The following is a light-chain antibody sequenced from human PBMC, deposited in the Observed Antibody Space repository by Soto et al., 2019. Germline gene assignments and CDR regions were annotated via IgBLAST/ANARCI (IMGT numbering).Light chain of an antibody. CDR1: QDISSY. Sequence: IQLTQSSSSLSASVGDRVTITCRASQDISSYLAWYQQKPGKAPNLLIYAASTLQSGAPSRFSGSGSGTEFTLTISSLQPDDFATYYCQQYNSYWTFGQGTKVDIK. CDR2: AAS. CDR3: QQYNSYWT. J-gene: IGKJ1*01. V-gene: IGKV1-9*01.